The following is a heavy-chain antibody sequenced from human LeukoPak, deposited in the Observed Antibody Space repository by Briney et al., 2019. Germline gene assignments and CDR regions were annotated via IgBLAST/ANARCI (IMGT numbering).Heavy chain of an antibody. J-gene: IGHJ4*02. Sequence: GGSLRLSCAASGFTFSTYSMNWVRQAPGKGLEWVGRTRNKANSYTTEYAASVKGRFTISRDDSKNSLYLQMNSLKTEDTAVYYCARAGDSSGWYYFDYWGQGTLVTVSS. CDR3: ARAGDSSGWYYFDY. CDR2: TRNKANSYTT. V-gene: IGHV3-72*01. D-gene: IGHD6-19*01. CDR1: GFTFSTYS.